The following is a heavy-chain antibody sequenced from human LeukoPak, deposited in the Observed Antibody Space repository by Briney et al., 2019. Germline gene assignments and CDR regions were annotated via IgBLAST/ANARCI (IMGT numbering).Heavy chain of an antibody. CDR2: INHSGST. Sequence: SETLSLTCTVSGYSISSGYYWGWIRQPPGKGLEWIGEINHSGSTNYNPSLKSRVTISVDTSKNQFSLKLSSVTAADTAVYYCARATYYYDSSGYWTLEFDFDIWGQGTMVTVSS. D-gene: IGHD3-22*01. V-gene: IGHV4-38-2*02. CDR3: ARATYYYDSSGYWTLEFDFDI. CDR1: GYSISSGYY. J-gene: IGHJ3*02.